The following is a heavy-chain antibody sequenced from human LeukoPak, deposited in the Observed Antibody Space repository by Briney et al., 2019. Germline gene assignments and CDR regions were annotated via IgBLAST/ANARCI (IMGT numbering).Heavy chain of an antibody. Sequence: ASVKVSCKASGYTFTSYDINWVRQATAQGLEWMGWMNPNSGNTGYAQKFQGRVTMTRNTSISTAYMELSSLRSEDTAVYYCARGTVDTAMHGYCGQGTLVTVSS. D-gene: IGHD5-18*01. CDR2: MNPNSGNT. J-gene: IGHJ4*02. CDR1: GYTFTSYD. CDR3: ARGTVDTAMHGY. V-gene: IGHV1-8*01.